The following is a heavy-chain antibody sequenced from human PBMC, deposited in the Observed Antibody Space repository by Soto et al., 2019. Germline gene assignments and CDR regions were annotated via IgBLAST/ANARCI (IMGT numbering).Heavy chain of an antibody. V-gene: IGHV3-11*01. J-gene: IGHJ6*02. D-gene: IGHD3-16*01. CDR2: ISSSGSTI. CDR1: GFTFSDYY. CDR3: ARDSGRSWGDYGMDV. Sequence: GGSLRLSCAASGFTFSDYYMSWIRQAPGKGLEWVSYISSSGSTIYYADSVKGRFTISRDNAKNSLYLQMNSLRAEDTAVHFCARDSGRSWGDYGMDVWGQGTTVTVSS.